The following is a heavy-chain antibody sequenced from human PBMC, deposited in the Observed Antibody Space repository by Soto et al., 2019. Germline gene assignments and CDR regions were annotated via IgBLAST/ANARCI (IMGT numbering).Heavy chain of an antibody. Sequence: ASVKVSCKASGYTFTSYGISWVRQAPGQGLEWMGWISAYNGNTNYAQKLQGRVTMTTDTSTSTAYMELRSLRSDDTAVYYCARDSVRAVVKIEFDYWGQGSLVTVAS. CDR2: ISAYNGNT. J-gene: IGHJ4*02. V-gene: IGHV1-18*01. CDR1: GYTFTSYG. CDR3: ARDSVRAVVKIEFDY. D-gene: IGHD2-2*01.